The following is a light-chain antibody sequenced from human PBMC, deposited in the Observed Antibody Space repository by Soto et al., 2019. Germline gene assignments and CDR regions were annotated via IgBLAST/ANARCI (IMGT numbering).Light chain of an antibody. J-gene: IGLJ3*02. V-gene: IGLV2-14*01. CDR1: SSDIGGYNY. Sequence: QSVLTQPASVSGSPGQSITISCTGTSSDIGGYNYVSRYQQHPGKAPKLIISQVTNRPSGVSNRFSGSKSGNTASLTISGLQAEDEADYYCNSYTSSSTWVFGGGTKLTVL. CDR3: NSYTSSSTWV. CDR2: QVT.